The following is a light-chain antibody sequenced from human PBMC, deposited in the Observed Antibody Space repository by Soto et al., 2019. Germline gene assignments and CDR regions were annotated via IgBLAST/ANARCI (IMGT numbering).Light chain of an antibody. J-gene: IGKJ2*01. Sequence: EVVLTQSPGTLSLSPGERATLSCRASQSVSSSYLAWYQQKPGQAPRLLIYGASSRATGTPDRFSGSGSGTDFTLTISRREPEDFAVYYCQHYGSSPYTFGQGTKLEIK. CDR1: QSVSSSY. CDR3: QHYGSSPYT. V-gene: IGKV3-20*01. CDR2: GAS.